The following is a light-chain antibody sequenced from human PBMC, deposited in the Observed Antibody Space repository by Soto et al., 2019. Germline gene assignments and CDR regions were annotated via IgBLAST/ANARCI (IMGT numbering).Light chain of an antibody. J-gene: IGLJ2*01. Sequence: ALTQLLSVSVALGQTATITCGGNNIGSKEVNWYHQKPGQATVLVIYRDTNRPSGIPERFAGSKSGNTACLTIRRAQGGEEADYYCQVWETTTVVFGGGTQLTVL. CDR2: RDT. CDR1: NIGSKE. CDR3: QVWETTTVV. V-gene: IGLV3-9*01.